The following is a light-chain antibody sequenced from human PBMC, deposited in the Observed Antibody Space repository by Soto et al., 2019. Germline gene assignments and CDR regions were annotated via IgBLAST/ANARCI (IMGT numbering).Light chain of an antibody. CDR1: QSITSSY. Sequence: EIVLTQSPGTLSLSPGERATLSCRASQSITSSYLAWYQQKPGQAPRLIIYGASSRATGIPDRFSGLGSGTAFTLTISRLEPEDFAVYYCQQYGSSHPLTFGGGTKVEI. CDR2: GAS. CDR3: QQYGSSHPLT. J-gene: IGKJ4*01. V-gene: IGKV3-20*01.